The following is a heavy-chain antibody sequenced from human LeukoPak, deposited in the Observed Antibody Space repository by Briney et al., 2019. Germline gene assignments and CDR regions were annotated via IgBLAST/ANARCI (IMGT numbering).Heavy chain of an antibody. J-gene: IGHJ4*02. D-gene: IGHD1-14*01. CDR3: GTVFDH. Sequence: GGSLRLSCAASGFTFGNYAMNWVRQAPGKGLEWVSVISGGGDITYYADSVKGRFTISRDNAKNTVTLQMNSLKAEDTAVYYCGTVFDHWGPGILVTVSS. CDR2: ISGGGDIT. V-gene: IGHV3-23*01. CDR1: GFTFGNYA.